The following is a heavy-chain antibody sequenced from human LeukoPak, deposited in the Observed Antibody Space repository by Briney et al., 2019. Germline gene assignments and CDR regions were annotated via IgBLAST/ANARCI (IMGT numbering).Heavy chain of an antibody. V-gene: IGHV3-23*01. CDR3: AKDMTLQHSGDDHYYYYYGMDV. CDR1: GFTFSSYA. CDR2: ISGSGGST. J-gene: IGHJ6*02. Sequence: PGGSLRLSCAASGFTFSSYAMSWVRQAPGKGLEWVSAISGSGGSTYYADSVKGRFTISRDNSKNTLYLQMNSLRAEDTAVYYCAKDMTLQHSGDDHYYYYYGMDVWGQGTTVTVSS. D-gene: IGHD5-12*01.